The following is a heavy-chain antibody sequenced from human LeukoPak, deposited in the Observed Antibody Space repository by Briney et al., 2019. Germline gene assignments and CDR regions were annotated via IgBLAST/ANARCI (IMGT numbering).Heavy chain of an antibody. CDR3: ARGYSSGWIDY. Sequence: SETLPLTCAVYGGSFSGYYWSWNRQPPGKGLEWIGEINHSGSTNYNPSLKSRVIISVDTSKNQFSLKLSSGTAADTAVYYCARGYSSGWIDYWGQGTLVTVSS. D-gene: IGHD6-19*01. CDR2: INHSGST. CDR1: GGSFSGYY. V-gene: IGHV4-34*01. J-gene: IGHJ4*02.